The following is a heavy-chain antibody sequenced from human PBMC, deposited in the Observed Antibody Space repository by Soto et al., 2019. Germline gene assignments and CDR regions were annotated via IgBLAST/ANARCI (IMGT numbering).Heavy chain of an antibody. Sequence: GGSLRLSCAASGFTFSSYAMHWVRQAPGKGLEWVAVISYDGSNKYYADSVKGRFTVSRDNSKNTLYLQMNSLRAEDTAVYYCARDSVVPAAIPYYYYYGMDVWGQGTTVTVSS. J-gene: IGHJ6*02. CDR2: ISYDGSNK. CDR3: ARDSVVPAAIPYYYYYGMDV. CDR1: GFTFSSYA. D-gene: IGHD2-2*01. V-gene: IGHV3-30-3*01.